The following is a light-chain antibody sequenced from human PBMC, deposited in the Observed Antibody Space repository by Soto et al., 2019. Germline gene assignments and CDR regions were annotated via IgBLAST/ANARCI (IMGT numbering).Light chain of an antibody. J-gene: IGLJ1*01. V-gene: IGLV2-23*01. Sequence: QSVLTQPVSVSGSPGQPITISCTGTSSDVGSYGVVSWYQQHPGKAPKLMIYEGNKRPSGISNRFSASKSGNTASLTISGLQAEDEADYYCCSYAGSSTYVFGTGTKVT. CDR3: CSYAGSSTYV. CDR1: SSDVGSYGV. CDR2: EGN.